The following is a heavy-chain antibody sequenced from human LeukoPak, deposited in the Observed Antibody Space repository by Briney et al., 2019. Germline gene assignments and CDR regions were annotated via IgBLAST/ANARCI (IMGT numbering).Heavy chain of an antibody. CDR1: GFTFSSYA. D-gene: IGHD3-10*01. Sequence: PGGSLRLSCAASGFTFSSYAMHWVRQAPGKGLEWVAVISYDGSNKYYADSVKGRFTISRDNSKNTLYLQMNSLRAEDTAAYYCARDLVRGAPFYYYGMDVWGQGTTVTVSS. CDR2: ISYDGSNK. CDR3: ARDLVRGAPFYYYGMDV. J-gene: IGHJ6*02. V-gene: IGHV3-30*04.